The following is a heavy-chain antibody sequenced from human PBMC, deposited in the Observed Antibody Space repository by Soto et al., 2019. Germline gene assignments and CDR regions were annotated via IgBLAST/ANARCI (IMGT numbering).Heavy chain of an antibody. D-gene: IGHD2-15*01. J-gene: IGHJ1*01. Sequence: GGSLRLSCAASGFIFSNYAMAWVRQSPGKGLEWVSAIGGSGGTTYYADSVKGRFTISRDNSKNTLYLQMNSLRPEDTAKYYCAKDLGYCSGGSCYSWAEYLQHWGQGTLVTVSS. CDR3: AKDLGYCSGGSCYSWAEYLQH. CDR2: IGGSGGTT. CDR1: GFIFSNYA. V-gene: IGHV3-23*01.